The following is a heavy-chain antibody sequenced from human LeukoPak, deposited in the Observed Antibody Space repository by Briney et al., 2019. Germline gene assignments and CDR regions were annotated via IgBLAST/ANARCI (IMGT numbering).Heavy chain of an antibody. CDR2: ISGSGGST. Sequence: GGSLRLSCAASGFTFSSYAMSWVRQAPGKGLEWVSAISGSGGSTYYADSVKGRFTISRDNSKNTLYLQMNSLRAEDTAMYYCARRSDVTLFDYWGQGTLVTVSS. CDR3: ARRSDVTLFDY. J-gene: IGHJ4*02. CDR1: GFTFSSYA. V-gene: IGHV3-23*01. D-gene: IGHD3-16*01.